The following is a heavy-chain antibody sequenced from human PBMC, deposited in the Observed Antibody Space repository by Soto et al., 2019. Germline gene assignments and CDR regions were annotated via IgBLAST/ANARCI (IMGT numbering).Heavy chain of an antibody. CDR3: GRDPERSAKMPSLDY. J-gene: IGHJ4*02. D-gene: IGHD1-1*01. V-gene: IGHV3-23*01. Sequence: PGGSLRLSCEVSGFTFISYAMSWVRQSPGKGLEWVSSISDTGGDSDYADSMDGRFTVSRDNSKNTLYLQFNSLRAEDTAIYYCGRDPERSAKMPSLDYWGQGALVTVSS. CDR1: GFTFISYA. CDR2: ISDTGGDS.